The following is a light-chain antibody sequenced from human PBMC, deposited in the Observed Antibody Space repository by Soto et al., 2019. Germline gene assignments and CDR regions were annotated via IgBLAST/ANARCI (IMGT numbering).Light chain of an antibody. CDR3: AAWDDSLNGVV. V-gene: IGLV1-44*01. CDR2: NNN. J-gene: IGLJ2*01. CDR1: SSNIGSKT. Sequence: QSVLTQPPSASGTPGQGVTISCSGSSSNIGSKTVNWYQQLPGTTPKLLIYNNNQRPSGVPDRFSGSKSGTSASLAVSGLQSEDEADYHCAAWDDSLNGVVFGGGTKLTVL.